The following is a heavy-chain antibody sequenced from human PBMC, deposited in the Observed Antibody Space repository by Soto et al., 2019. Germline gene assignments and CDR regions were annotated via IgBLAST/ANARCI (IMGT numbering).Heavy chain of an antibody. CDR3: ARLGWWSAFDI. D-gene: IGHD6-19*01. J-gene: IGHJ3*02. Sequence: PGGSLRLSCAASGFTFSSYGMHWVRQAPGKGLEWVAVISYDGSNKYYADSVKGRFTISRDNSKNTLYLQMNSLRAEDTAVYYCARLGWWSAFDIWGQGTMVTVSS. CDR1: GFTFSSYG. V-gene: IGHV3-30*03. CDR2: ISYDGSNK.